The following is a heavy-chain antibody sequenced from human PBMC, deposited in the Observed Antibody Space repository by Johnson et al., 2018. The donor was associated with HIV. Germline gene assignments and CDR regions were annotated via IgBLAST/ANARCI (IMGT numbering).Heavy chain of an antibody. V-gene: IGHV3-66*01. CDR3: ARGLTGEQVDI. J-gene: IGHJ3*02. CDR2: IYSGGST. CDR1: GFTVSNYY. Sequence: VQLVESGGGVVQPGGSLRLSCAASGFTVSNYYMTWVRQSPGKGLEWVSVIYSGGSTYYADSVKGRFTISRDNSKNTLYLQMNSLRAEDTAVYYCARGLTGEQVDIWGQGTMVTVSS. D-gene: IGHD3-16*01.